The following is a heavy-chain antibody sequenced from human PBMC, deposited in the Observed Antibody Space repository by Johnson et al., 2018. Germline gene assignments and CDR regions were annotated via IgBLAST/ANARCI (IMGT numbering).Heavy chain of an antibody. D-gene: IGHD3-16*01. J-gene: IGHJ1*01. CDR2: ISWHRGSV. Sequence: VQLVQSGGGLVQPGRSLRLSCAASGFTFDDYAMHWVRQAPGKGLAWVSGISWHRGSVGYADSVKGRFTISRDNAKNSLYLQGNSLRAEDTALYYCAKDIEGQWRLRVGTYFQHWGQGTLVTVSS. V-gene: IGHV3-9*01. CDR3: AKDIEGQWRLRVGTYFQH. CDR1: GFTFDDYA.